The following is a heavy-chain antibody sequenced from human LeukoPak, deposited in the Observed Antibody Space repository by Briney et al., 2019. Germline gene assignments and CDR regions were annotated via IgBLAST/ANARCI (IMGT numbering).Heavy chain of an antibody. CDR1: GYTFTSYA. CDR2: INTNTGNP. D-gene: IGHD6-19*01. Sequence: ASVKVSCKASGYTFTSYAMNWVRQAPGQGLEWMGWINTNTGNPTYAQGFTGRFVFSLDTSVSTAYLQISSLKAEDTAVYCCARCREPTAVAGTSSYYYGMDVWGQGTTVTVSS. J-gene: IGHJ6*02. V-gene: IGHV7-4-1*02. CDR3: ARCREPTAVAGTSSYYYGMDV.